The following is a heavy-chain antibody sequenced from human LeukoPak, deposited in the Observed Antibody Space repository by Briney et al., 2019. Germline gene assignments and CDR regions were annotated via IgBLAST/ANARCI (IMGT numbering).Heavy chain of an antibody. J-gene: IGHJ4*02. CDR1: GYTFTGYY. V-gene: IGHV1-2*02. Sequence: GASVKVSCKASGYTFTGYYMHWVRQAPGQGLEWMGWINSNSGGTNYAQKFQGRVTMTRDTSISTAYMELSRLRSDDTAVYYCARGGRLRLGELSFDYWGQGTLVTVSS. CDR3: ARGGRLRLGELSFDY. CDR2: INSNSGGT. D-gene: IGHD3-16*02.